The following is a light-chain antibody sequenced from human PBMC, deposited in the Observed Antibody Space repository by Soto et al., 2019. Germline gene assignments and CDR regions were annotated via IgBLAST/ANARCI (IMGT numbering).Light chain of an antibody. CDR2: YDS. V-gene: IGLV3-21*04. CDR1: NIGSKS. CDR3: QVWDSSSDHGV. Sequence: SYELTQPPSVSVAPGKTARITCGGNNIGSKSVHWYQQKPGQAPVLVIYYDSDRPSGIHERFSGSNSGNTATLTISSVEAGDEADYYCQVWDSSSDHGVFGGGTTLTVL. J-gene: IGLJ2*01.